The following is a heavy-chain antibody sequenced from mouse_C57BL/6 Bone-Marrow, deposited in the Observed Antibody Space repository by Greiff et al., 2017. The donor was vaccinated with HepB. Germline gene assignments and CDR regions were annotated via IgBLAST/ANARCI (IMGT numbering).Heavy chain of an antibody. J-gene: IGHJ2*01. D-gene: IGHD1-1*01. CDR2: IWWDDDK. CDR1: GFSLSTFGMG. Sequence: ESGPGILQPSQTLSLTCSFSGFSLSTFGMGVGWIRQPSGKGLEWLAHIWWDDDKYYNPALKSRLTISKDTSKNQVFLKIANVDTADTATYYCARILYYYGSSYREFDYWGQGTTLTVSS. V-gene: IGHV8-8*01. CDR3: ARILYYYGSSYREFDY.